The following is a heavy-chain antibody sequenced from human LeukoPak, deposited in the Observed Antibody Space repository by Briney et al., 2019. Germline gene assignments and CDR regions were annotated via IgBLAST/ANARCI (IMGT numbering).Heavy chain of an antibody. D-gene: IGHD1-26*01. Sequence: ASVKVSCKASGYTFTGYYMHWVRQAPGQGLEWMGWINPNSGGTNYAQKFQGWVTMTRDTSISTAYMELSRLRSDDTAVYYCARDRGIGGATGAFDIWGQGTMVTVSS. CDR3: ARDRGIGGATGAFDI. CDR2: INPNSGGT. V-gene: IGHV1-2*04. J-gene: IGHJ3*02. CDR1: GYTFTGYY.